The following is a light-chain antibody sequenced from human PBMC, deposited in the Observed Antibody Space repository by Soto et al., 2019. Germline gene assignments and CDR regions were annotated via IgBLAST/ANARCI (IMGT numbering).Light chain of an antibody. CDR3: EQYPSTPPWT. CDR1: QSVLYISNNKNY. J-gene: IGKJ1*01. V-gene: IGKV4-1*01. CDR2: WAS. Sequence: DIVMTQSPDSLAVSLGERATINCKSSQSVLYISNNKNYLAWYQQKPGQPPKLLIYWASTRESGVPDRFSGSGYGTDFTFTITSLQSEDVAVYYCEQYPSTPPWTFGQGTKVDIK.